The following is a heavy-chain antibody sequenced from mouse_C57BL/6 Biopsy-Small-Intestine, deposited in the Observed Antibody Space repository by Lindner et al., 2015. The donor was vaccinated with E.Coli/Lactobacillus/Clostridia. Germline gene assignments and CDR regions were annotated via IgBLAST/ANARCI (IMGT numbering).Heavy chain of an antibody. Sequence: VQLQESGPELVKPGASVKISCKASGYSFTDYNTKWVKQSNGKSLEWIGVINPNYGTTRYNQKFKGKATLTVDQSSSTAYMQLNSLTSEDSAVYYCASDGYYPFAYWGQGTLVTVSA. CDR2: INPNYGTT. J-gene: IGHJ3*01. CDR3: ASDGYYPFAY. D-gene: IGHD2-3*01. V-gene: IGHV1-39*01. CDR1: GYSFTDYN.